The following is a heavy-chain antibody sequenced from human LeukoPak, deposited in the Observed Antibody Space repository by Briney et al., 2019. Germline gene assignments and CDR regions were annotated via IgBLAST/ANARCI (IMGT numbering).Heavy chain of an antibody. CDR1: GGTFSSYA. CDR3: ARDAKRLGRTAMVSHYYYYYMDV. V-gene: IGHV1-69*05. D-gene: IGHD5-18*01. Sequence: GASVKVSCKASGGTFSSYAISWVRQAPGQGLEWMGGIIPIFGTANYAQKFQGRVTITTDESTSTAYMELSSLRSEDTAVYYCARDAKRLGRTAMVSHYYYYYMDVWGKGTTVTVSS. CDR2: IIPIFGTA. J-gene: IGHJ6*03.